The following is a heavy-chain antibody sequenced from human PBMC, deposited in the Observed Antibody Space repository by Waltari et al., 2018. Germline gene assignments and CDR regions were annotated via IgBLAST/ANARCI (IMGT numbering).Heavy chain of an antibody. J-gene: IGHJ4*02. V-gene: IGHV4-34*01. CDR2: INHSGST. Sequence: QVQLQESAPGLVKPSETLSLTCAVHGGSSTGYYWSWTRQPPGKGLVWIGEINHSGSTNSNPTVKRRVTISIDTAKSQFSMKLSSVTAADTAVYYCARGDQVSSGCYTPYYWGQGSLVTVSS. CDR3: ARGDQVSSGCYTPYY. CDR1: GGSSTGYY. D-gene: IGHD6-19*01.